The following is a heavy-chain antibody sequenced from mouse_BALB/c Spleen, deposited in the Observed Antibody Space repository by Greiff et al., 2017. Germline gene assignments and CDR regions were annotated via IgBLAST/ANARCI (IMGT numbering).Heavy chain of an antibody. CDR3: ARSRDGYWGDY. V-gene: IGHV1S81*02. CDR1: GYTFTSYY. D-gene: IGHD2-3*01. CDR2: INPSNGGT. Sequence: VQLQQPGAELVKPGPSVKLSCKASGYTFTSYYLYWVKQRPGQGLEWIGGINPSNGGTNFNEKFKSKATLTVDKSSSTAYMQLSSLTSEDSAVYYCARSRDGYWGDYWGQGTSVTVSS. J-gene: IGHJ4*01.